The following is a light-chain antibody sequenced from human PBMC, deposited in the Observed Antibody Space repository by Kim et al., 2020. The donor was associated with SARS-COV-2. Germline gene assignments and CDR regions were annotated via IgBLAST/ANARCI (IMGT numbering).Light chain of an antibody. CDR2: NNN. CDR1: SSNIGSNY. V-gene: IGLV1-47*02. Sequence: QSVLTQPPSASGTPGQRVTISCSGSSSNIGSNYVYWYQQLPGTAPKLLIYNNNHRPSGVPDRFSRSKSGTSASLAISGLRSEDEADYYCSAWDDSLSGPVFGGGTQLTVL. J-gene: IGLJ3*02. CDR3: SAWDDSLSGPV.